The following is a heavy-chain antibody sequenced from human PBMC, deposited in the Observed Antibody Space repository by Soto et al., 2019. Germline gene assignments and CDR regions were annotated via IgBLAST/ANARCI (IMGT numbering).Heavy chain of an antibody. CDR2: IYYSGST. V-gene: IGHV4-59*01. CDR1: GGSISSYY. Sequence: SETLSLTCTVSGGSISSYYWSWIRQPPGKGLEWIGYIYYSGSTNYNPSLKSRVTKSVDTSKNQFSLKLSSVTAADTAVYYCARSVTSIYYYYYMDVWGKGTTVTVSS. J-gene: IGHJ6*03. D-gene: IGHD4-4*01. CDR3: ARSVTSIYYYYYMDV.